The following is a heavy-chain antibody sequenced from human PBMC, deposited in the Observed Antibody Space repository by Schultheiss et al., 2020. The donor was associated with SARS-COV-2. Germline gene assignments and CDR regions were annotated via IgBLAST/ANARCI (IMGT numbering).Heavy chain of an antibody. J-gene: IGHJ4*02. CDR2: INHSGST. Sequence: ESLKISCAASGFTFSDYYMSWIRQPPGKGLEWIGEINHSGSTNYNPSLKSRVTISVDTSKNQFSLKLSSVTAADTAVYYCAREGNMYGPDFESWGQGFLVTVSS. V-gene: IGHV4-34*01. D-gene: IGHD1/OR15-1a*01. CDR3: AREGNMYGPDFES. CDR1: GFTFSDYY.